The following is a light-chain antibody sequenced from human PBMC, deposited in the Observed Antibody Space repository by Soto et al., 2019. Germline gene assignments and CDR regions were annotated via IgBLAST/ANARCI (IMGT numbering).Light chain of an antibody. J-gene: IGLJ1*01. Sequence: QSVLPQPASVSGSPGQSIAISCTGTSSDVGSYNYVSWYQQHPGKAPKLMIYDVSNRPSGVSDRFSGSKSGNTASLTISGLQAVDEADYFCNSYPSSSTYVFGTGTRSPS. CDR1: SSDVGSYNY. CDR2: DVS. V-gene: IGLV2-14*03. CDR3: NSYPSSSTYV.